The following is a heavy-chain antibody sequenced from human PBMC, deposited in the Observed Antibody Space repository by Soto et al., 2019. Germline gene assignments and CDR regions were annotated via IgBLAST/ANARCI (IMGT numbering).Heavy chain of an antibody. CDR1: GGSINGYY. CDR3: ARQEAVPGTPFDS. J-gene: IGHJ4*02. Sequence: QERLQESGPGLVKPSETLSLTCSVSGGSINGYYWNWIRQPPGKGLEWLGNVYFSGSTHYNPSLEARLTIVVDTSKKQISLKLRSVTAADTAVYYCARQEAVPGTPFDSRGQGTLVSVSS. D-gene: IGHD6-19*01. V-gene: IGHV4-59*01. CDR2: VYFSGST.